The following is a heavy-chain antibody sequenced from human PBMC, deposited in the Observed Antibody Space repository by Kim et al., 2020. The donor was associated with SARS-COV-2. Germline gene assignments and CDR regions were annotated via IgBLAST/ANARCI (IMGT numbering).Heavy chain of an antibody. CDR1: GFTFSDYY. V-gene: IGHV3-11*01. Sequence: GGSLRLSCAASGFTFSDYYMSWIRQAPGKGLEWVSYISSSGSTLYYADSVKGRFTISRDNAKNSLYLQMNSLRAEDTAVYYCARVRGAAGPFYYYYYGMDVWGQGTTVTVSS. CDR3: ARVRGAAGPFYYYYYGMDV. CDR2: ISSSGSTL. D-gene: IGHD6-13*01. J-gene: IGHJ6*02.